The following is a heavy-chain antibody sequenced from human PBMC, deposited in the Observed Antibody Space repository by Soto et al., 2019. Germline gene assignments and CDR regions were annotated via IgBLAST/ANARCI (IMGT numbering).Heavy chain of an antibody. CDR1: RLTISSGPCF. CDR2: IYYNGNT. V-gene: IGHV4-31*03. CDR3: AREFQSRFDP. Sequence: LTRNVSRLTISSGPCFLPWIRQHPGKGLEWIGYIYYNGNTFYNPSLKSRVALSIDTSKNHFSLKLNSVTAADTAVYYCAREFQSRFDPWGQGT. J-gene: IGHJ5*02.